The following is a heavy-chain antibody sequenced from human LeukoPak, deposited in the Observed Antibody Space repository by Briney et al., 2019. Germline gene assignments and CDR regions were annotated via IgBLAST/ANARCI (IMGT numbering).Heavy chain of an antibody. CDR1: GGYISSSF. Sequence: SETLSLTCTVSGGYISSSFWTWIRQAPGKGLELIGFTYDGGRGNYKPFLRSRVDISLDTSNNRYSLRLTSVTAADTGVYYCARLWRPHDYDNWFDHWGQGILVTVSS. J-gene: IGHJ5*02. V-gene: IGHV4-59*13. CDR3: ARLWRPHDYDNWFDH. D-gene: IGHD4-17*01. CDR2: TYDGGRG.